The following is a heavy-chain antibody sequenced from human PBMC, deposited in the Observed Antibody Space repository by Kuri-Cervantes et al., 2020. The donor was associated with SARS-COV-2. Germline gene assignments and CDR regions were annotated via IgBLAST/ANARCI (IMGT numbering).Heavy chain of an antibody. CDR2: IYHSGST. J-gene: IGHJ3*02. Sequence: SETLSLTCTVSGGSISSGYYWGWIRQPPGKGLEWIGSIYHSGSTYYNPSLKSRVTISVDTSKNQFSLKLSSVTAADTAVYYCARQSVTIFGVVTTGDAFDIWGQGTMVTVSS. CDR1: GGSISSGYY. D-gene: IGHD3-3*01. V-gene: IGHV4-38-2*02. CDR3: ARQSVTIFGVVTTGDAFDI.